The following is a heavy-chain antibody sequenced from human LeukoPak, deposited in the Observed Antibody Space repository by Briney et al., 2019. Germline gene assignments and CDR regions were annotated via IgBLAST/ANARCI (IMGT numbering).Heavy chain of an antibody. D-gene: IGHD3-9*01. Sequence: PGGSLRLSCAASGFTFSSYGMHWVRQAPGEGLEWVACIRYDGSNKYYADSVKGRFTISRDNSKNTLYLQMNSLRAEDTAVYYCAKVTVDIYYSYMDVWGKGTTVTISS. J-gene: IGHJ6*03. CDR3: AKVTVDIYYSYMDV. V-gene: IGHV3-30*02. CDR2: IRYDGSNK. CDR1: GFTFSSYG.